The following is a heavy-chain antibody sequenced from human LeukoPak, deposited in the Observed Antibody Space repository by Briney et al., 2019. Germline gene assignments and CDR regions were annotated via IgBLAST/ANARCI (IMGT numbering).Heavy chain of an antibody. Sequence: PSETLSLTCTVSGGSISSYYWSWIRQPPGKGLEWIGYIYYSGSTNYNPSLKSRVTISVDTSKNQFSLKLSSVTAADTAVYYCARGYLERRSTEFDPWGQGTLVTVSS. D-gene: IGHD1-1*01. CDR2: IYYSGST. CDR1: GGSISSYY. CDR3: ARGYLERRSTEFDP. V-gene: IGHV4-59*08. J-gene: IGHJ5*02.